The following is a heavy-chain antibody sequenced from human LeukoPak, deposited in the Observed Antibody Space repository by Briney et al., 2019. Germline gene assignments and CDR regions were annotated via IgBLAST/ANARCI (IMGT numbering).Heavy chain of an antibody. CDR1: GSSITSTYY. D-gene: IGHD2-8*01. Sequence: SETPSLTCTVSGSSITSTYYWAWFRQPPGKGLEWIATVFQLQTVRTFYNPSLESRVTISLDTSQNQFSLNLTSVTAADTALYFCARVLHAPKLIDSWGQGTLVTVSS. CDR3: ARVLHAPKLIDS. V-gene: IGHV4-38-2*02. J-gene: IGHJ4*02. CDR2: VFQLQTVRT.